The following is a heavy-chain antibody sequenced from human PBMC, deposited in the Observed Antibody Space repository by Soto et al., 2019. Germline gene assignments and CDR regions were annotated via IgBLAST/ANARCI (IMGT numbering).Heavy chain of an antibody. CDR1: GFTFSSYV. V-gene: IGHV3-30-3*01. CDR3: ARDDEGRSDCELGY. J-gene: IGHJ4*02. D-gene: IGHD2-21*01. Sequence: QVQLVESGGGVVQPGRSLTLSCAASGFTFSSYVIHWVRQTPDKGLEWVAFISRDGSNAYYADSVKGRFTISRDNSKNTLYLEMNSLRPEDTAVYYCARDDEGRSDCELGYWGQGTLFVVSS. CDR2: ISRDGSNA.